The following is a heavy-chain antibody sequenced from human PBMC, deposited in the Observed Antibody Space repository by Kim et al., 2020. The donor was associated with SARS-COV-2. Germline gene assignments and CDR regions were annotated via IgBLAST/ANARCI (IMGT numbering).Heavy chain of an antibody. Sequence: GGSLRLFCAASGFTFSSYAMHWVRQAPGKGLEWVAVISYDGSNKYYADSVKGRFTISRDNSKNTLYLQMNSLRAEDTAVYYCARDWLYSSSWSGLYYYYGMDVWGQGTTVTVSS. V-gene: IGHV3-30*04. D-gene: IGHD6-13*01. CDR1: GFTFSSYA. CDR2: ISYDGSNK. J-gene: IGHJ6*02. CDR3: ARDWLYSSSWSGLYYYYGMDV.